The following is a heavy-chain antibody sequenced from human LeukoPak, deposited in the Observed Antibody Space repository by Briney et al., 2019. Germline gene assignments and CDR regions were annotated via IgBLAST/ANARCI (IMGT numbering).Heavy chain of an antibody. CDR1: GFTFSNYG. D-gene: IGHD1-7*01. Sequence: GGSLRLSCAASGFTFSNYGMHWVRQAPGKGLEWVAVVSSDGSIDYYADSLRGRFTVSRDNSKNTMFLQFNTLGPEDTAVYYCAREGMGTTFSAWFDPWGQGTLVTVSS. CDR3: AREGMGTTFSAWFDP. V-gene: IGHV3-30*03. J-gene: IGHJ5*02. CDR2: VSSDGSID.